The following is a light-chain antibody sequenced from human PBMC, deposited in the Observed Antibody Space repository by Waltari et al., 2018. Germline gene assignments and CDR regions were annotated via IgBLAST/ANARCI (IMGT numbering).Light chain of an antibody. CDR1: LVHTVGKTY. J-gene: IGKJ1*01. V-gene: IGKV2-30*02. CDR2: KVS. Sequence: LVHTVGKTYLSWFQQRPGQYPRRLIYKVSNRDSGVPDRFSGSGSGTVFTLKITRVEAEDVGTYYCMQATHWPLTFGRGTKVEIK. CDR3: MQATHWPLT.